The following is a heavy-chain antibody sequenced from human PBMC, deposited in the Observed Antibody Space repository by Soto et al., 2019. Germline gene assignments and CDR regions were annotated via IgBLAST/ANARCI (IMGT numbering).Heavy chain of an antibody. CDR3: ARGGSLYWYFDL. CDR2: INAGNGTT. J-gene: IGHJ2*01. V-gene: IGHV1-3*01. Sequence: QVQLVQSGAEVKKPGASVKVSCKASGYTFTNYAMHWVRQAPGQRLEWMGWINAGNGTTKYPQKFQGRVTITRDTAASTAYMELSSLRSEDTAVYYCARGGSLYWYFDLWGRGTLVTVSS. D-gene: IGHD1-26*01. CDR1: GYTFTNYA.